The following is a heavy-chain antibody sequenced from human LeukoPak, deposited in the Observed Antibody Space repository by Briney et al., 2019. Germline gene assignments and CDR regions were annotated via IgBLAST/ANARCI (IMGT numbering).Heavy chain of an antibody. CDR1: GYTLTELS. V-gene: IGHV1-24*01. D-gene: IGHD2-21*02. Sequence: ASVKVSCKVSGYTLTELSIHWVRQAPGKGLEYVGGSDPEDGETFHAQNFQGRVTMTEDTSIDTAYMELRSLRSEDTAVYYCVTDRARLFWYFDLWGRGTLVTVSS. CDR3: VTDRARLFWYFDL. CDR2: SDPEDGET. J-gene: IGHJ2*01.